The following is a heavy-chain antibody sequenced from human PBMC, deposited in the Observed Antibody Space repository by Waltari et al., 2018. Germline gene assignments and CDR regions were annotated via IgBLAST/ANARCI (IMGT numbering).Heavy chain of an antibody. V-gene: IGHV4-39*07. CDR2: IYYSGST. CDR1: GGSISSSSYY. J-gene: IGHJ4*02. D-gene: IGHD6-13*01. CDR3: ARAIAGAYYFDY. Sequence: QLQLQESGPGLVKPSETLSLTCTVSGGSISSSSYYWGWIRQPPGKGLEWIGSIYYSGSTYYNPSLKSRVTISVDTSKNQFSLKLSSVTAADTAVYYCARAIAGAYYFDYWGQGTLVTVSS.